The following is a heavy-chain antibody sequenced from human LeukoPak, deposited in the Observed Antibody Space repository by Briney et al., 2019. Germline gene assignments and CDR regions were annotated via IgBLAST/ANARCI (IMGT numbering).Heavy chain of an antibody. CDR3: ARDRGSRNAFDI. CDR2: IWYDGSNK. Sequence: PGGSLRLSCAASGFTFGSYGMHWVRQAPGKGLEWVAVIWYDGSNKYYADSVKGRFTISRDNSKNTLYLQMNSLRAEDTAVYYCARDRGSRNAFDIWGQGTMVTVSS. CDR1: GFTFGSYG. J-gene: IGHJ3*02. D-gene: IGHD2-15*01. V-gene: IGHV3-33*01.